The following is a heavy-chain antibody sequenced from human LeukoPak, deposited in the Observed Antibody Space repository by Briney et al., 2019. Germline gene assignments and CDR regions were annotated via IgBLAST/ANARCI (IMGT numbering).Heavy chain of an antibody. CDR2: ISGSGGTT. CDR3: AKANDFLTAVYFDY. D-gene: IGHD3-9*01. V-gene: IGHV3-23*01. J-gene: IGHJ4*02. Sequence: GGSLRLSCAASGFTFSSYAMSWVRQGPGKGLEWVTTISGSGGTTYYAEAVKGRFTISRDNSKNTLSLQMNGLRAEDTAAYYCAKANDFLTAVYFDYWGQGSLVTVTS. CDR1: GFTFSSYA.